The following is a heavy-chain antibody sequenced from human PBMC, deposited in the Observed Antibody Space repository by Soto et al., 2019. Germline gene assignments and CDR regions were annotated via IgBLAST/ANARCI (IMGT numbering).Heavy chain of an antibody. Sequence: GGSLRLSCAASGFTFSSYAMSWVRQAPGKGLEWVSAISGSGGSTYYADSVKGRFTISRDNSKNTLYLQMNSLRAEDTAVYYCAKAHCSGGSSYYRYRGFRNQHVPYGMDVWGQGTTVTVSS. CDR3: AKAHCSGGSSYYRYRGFRNQHVPYGMDV. CDR2: ISGSGGST. CDR1: GFTFSSYA. V-gene: IGHV3-23*01. D-gene: IGHD2-15*01. J-gene: IGHJ6*02.